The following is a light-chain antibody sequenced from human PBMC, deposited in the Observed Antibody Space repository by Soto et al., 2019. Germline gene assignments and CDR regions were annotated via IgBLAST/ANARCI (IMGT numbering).Light chain of an antibody. CDR3: SSYTSISTV. Sequence: QSALTQPASVSGSPGQSITISCTGTSSDVGGYNYVSWYQQHPGKAPKLMIYEVSNRPSGVSNRFSGSKSGNTASLTISGLQAEDEADYYCSSYTSISTVFGGGTQLPS. CDR1: SSDVGGYNY. J-gene: IGLJ2*01. CDR2: EVS. V-gene: IGLV2-14*01.